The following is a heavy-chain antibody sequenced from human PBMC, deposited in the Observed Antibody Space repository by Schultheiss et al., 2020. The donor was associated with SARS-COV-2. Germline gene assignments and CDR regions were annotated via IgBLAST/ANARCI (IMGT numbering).Heavy chain of an antibody. V-gene: IGHV3-21*05. J-gene: IGHJ6*02. CDR2: ISSSSSYT. CDR1: GFTFSSYG. CDR3: ARGNYYGMDV. Sequence: GGSLRLSCAASGFTFSSYGMHWVRQAPGKGLEWVSYISSSSSYTNYADSVKGRFTISRDNSKNTLYLQMNSLRAEDTAVYYCARGNYYGMDVWGQGTTVTVSS.